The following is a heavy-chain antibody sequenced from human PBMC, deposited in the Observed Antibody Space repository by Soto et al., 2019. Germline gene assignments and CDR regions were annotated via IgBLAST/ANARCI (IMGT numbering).Heavy chain of an antibody. CDR2: IWYDGSNK. V-gene: IGHV3-33*01. CDR1: GFTFSSYG. D-gene: IGHD3-22*01. CDR3: ARDAVLGEYDSSEIDY. J-gene: IGHJ4*02. Sequence: GGSLRLSCAASGFTFSSYGMHWVRQAPGKGLEWVAVIWYDGSNKYYADSVKGRFTISRDNSKNTLYLQMNSLRAEDTAVYYCARDAVLGEYDSSEIDYWGQGTLVTVSS.